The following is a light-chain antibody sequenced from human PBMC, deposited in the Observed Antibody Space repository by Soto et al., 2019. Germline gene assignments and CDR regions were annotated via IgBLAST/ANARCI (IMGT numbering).Light chain of an antibody. V-gene: IGKV3-20*01. CDR2: GAS. CDR3: QQYDTSPT. Sequence: EIVLTQSTATVSVCTGERAARSCRASQSVSNHLAWYQQKPGQPPGLLIFGASTRATGIPARFSGSRSGTDFTLTFCRLEPEDFAVYYCQQYDTSPTFGQGTNVDI. CDR1: QSVSNH. J-gene: IGKJ1*01.